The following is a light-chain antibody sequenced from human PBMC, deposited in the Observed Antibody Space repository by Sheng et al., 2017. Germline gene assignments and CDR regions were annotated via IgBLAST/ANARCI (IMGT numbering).Light chain of an antibody. V-gene: IGLV2-14*03. CDR3: AAWDDSLNGWV. CDR1: TNDGPYSNY. CDR2: VVD. Sequence: QSALTQPASVSGSPGQSITISCTGVTNDGPYSNYVSWYQQRPDAAPQLIIYVVDNRPSGVSNRFSGSKSGNTASLTISGLQAEDEADYYCAAWDDSLNGWVFGGGTKLTVL. J-gene: IGLJ3*02.